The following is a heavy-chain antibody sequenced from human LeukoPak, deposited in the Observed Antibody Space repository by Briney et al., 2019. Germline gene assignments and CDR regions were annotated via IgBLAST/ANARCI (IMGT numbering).Heavy chain of an antibody. CDR1: GYTFTYHY. D-gene: IGHD4-17*01. Sequence: ASVKVSCKASGYTFTYHYIHLVRQAPGQGLEWMGIINPSNGDTNYAQRFQGRVTMTRDTSTSTVYMELSSLDSEDTAVYYCALNDYGDGLGYWGQGTLVTVFS. V-gene: IGHV1-46*01. CDR2: INPSNGDT. CDR3: ALNDYGDGLGY. J-gene: IGHJ4*02.